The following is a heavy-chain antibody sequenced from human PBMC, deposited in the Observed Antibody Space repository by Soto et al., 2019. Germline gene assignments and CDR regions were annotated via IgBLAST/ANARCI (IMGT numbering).Heavy chain of an antibody. Sequence: VQLVESGGGLVQPGGSLRLSCAASGFTFSSYGMHWVRQAPGKGLEWVAVIWYDGSNKYYADSVKGRFTISRDNSKNTLYLQMNSLRAEDTAVYYCASGYCSGGSCRYYYYYGMDVWGQGTTVTVSS. D-gene: IGHD2-15*01. J-gene: IGHJ6*02. V-gene: IGHV3-33*08. CDR3: ASGYCSGGSCRYYYYYGMDV. CDR2: IWYDGSNK. CDR1: GFTFSSYG.